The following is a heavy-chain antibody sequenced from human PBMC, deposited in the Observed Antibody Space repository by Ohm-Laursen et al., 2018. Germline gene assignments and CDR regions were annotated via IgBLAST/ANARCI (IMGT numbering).Heavy chain of an antibody. V-gene: IGHV3-23*01. CDR1: GFSSSRYG. D-gene: IGHD3-22*01. CDR3: AWWLS. CDR2: ISGSGVNT. Sequence: SLRLSCTASGFSSSRYGMSWVRQALGKGLEWVSAISGSGVNTYYADSVTGRFTMSRVNSKNTLYLQMNSLIAEDTAVYYCAWWLSWGQGTLVTVSS. J-gene: IGHJ5*02.